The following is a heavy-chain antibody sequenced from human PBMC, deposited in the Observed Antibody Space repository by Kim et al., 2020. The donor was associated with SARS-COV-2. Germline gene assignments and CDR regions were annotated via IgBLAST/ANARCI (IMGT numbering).Heavy chain of an antibody. CDR2: INAGNGNT. D-gene: IGHD6-13*01. J-gene: IGHJ6*02. CDR1: GYTFTSYA. CDR3: ARGVVYSSSWSLSYYYYYGMDV. V-gene: IGHV1-3*01. Sequence: ASVKVSCKASGYTFTSYAMHWVRQAPGQRLEWMGWINAGNGNTKYSQKFQGRVTITRDTSASTAYMELSSLRSEDTAVYYCARGVVYSSSWSLSYYYYYGMDVWGQGTTVTVSS.